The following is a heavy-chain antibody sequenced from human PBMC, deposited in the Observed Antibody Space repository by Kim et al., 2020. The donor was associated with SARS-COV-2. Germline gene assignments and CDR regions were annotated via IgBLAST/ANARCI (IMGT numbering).Heavy chain of an antibody. CDR1: GGTFSSYA. Sequence: SVKVSCKASGGTFSSYAISWVRQAPGQGLEWMGGIIPIFGTANYAQKFQGRVTITADESTSTAYMELSSLRSEDTAVYYCARIRRSSSWYEGNWFDPWGQGTLVTVSS. V-gene: IGHV1-69*13. J-gene: IGHJ5*02. CDR2: IIPIFGTA. D-gene: IGHD6-13*01. CDR3: ARIRRSSSWYEGNWFDP.